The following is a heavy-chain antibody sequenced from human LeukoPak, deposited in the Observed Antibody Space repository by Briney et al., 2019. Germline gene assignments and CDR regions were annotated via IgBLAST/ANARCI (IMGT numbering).Heavy chain of an antibody. D-gene: IGHD2-2*01. CDR1: GGSLSSYY. CDR2: IYYSGNT. CDR3: ARHTTSWPYSWFDP. V-gene: IGHV4-59*01. Sequence: PSETLSLTCTVSGGSLSSYYWSWIRQPPEKGLEWIGNIYYSGNTHYNPSLKSRVTISLVTSKNQFSLKLTSVTAADTAMYYCARHTTSWPYSWFDPWGQGTLVTVSS. J-gene: IGHJ5*02.